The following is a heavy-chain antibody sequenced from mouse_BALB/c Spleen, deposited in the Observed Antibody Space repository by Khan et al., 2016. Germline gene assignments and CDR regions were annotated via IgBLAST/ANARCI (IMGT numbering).Heavy chain of an antibody. D-gene: IGHD2-4*01. CDR1: GFTFSSFG. CDR2: ISSGGSYT. V-gene: IGHV5-6*01. CDR3: SRQVYYDDDDDYAMDY. J-gene: IGHJ4*01. Sequence: EVELVESGGDLVKPGGSLKLSCAASGFTFSSFGMSWVRQTPDKRLEWVATISSGGSYTYYPDSVKGRFTISRDNAKKTLYLQMSSLKSEDTAMXYCSRQVYYDDDDDYAMDYWGQGTSVTVSS.